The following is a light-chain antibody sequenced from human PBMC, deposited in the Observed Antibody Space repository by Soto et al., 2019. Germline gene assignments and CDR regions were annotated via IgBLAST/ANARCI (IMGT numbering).Light chain of an antibody. Sequence: DIPMTQSPSTLSASVGDRVTITCRASQSISSGLAWYQQKPGKAPKLLIYKASSLESGVPARFSGSGSGTEFTLTISSLQPDDFATYYCQQYNSYPYTLGQGTKLEIK. CDR2: KAS. CDR1: QSISSG. CDR3: QQYNSYPYT. V-gene: IGKV1-5*03. J-gene: IGKJ2*01.